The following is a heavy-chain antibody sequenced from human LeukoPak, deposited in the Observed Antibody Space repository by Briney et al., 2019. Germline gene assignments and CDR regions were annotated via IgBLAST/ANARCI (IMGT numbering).Heavy chain of an antibody. D-gene: IGHD1-26*01. V-gene: IGHV3-30*04. J-gene: IGHJ4*02. CDR3: ARQRGSYSLKFFDY. Sequence: GGSLRLSCAASGFTFSSYAMHWVRQAPGKGLEWVAVISYDGSNKYYTDSVKGRFTISRDNSKNTLYLQMNSLRAEDTAVYYCARQRGSYSLKFFDYWGQGTLVTVSS. CDR2: ISYDGSNK. CDR1: GFTFSSYA.